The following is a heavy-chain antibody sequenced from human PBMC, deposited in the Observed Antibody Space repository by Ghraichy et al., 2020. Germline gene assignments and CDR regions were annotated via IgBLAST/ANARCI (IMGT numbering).Heavy chain of an antibody. V-gene: IGHV3-49*03. CDR2: IRSKAFGGTI. CDR1: GFRFGDYV. J-gene: IGHJ6*02. CDR3: TRGEDQNYDFWLYYGMDV. D-gene: IGHD3/OR15-3a*01. Sequence: GGSLRLSCTTSGFRFGDYVMSWFRQAPGKGLEWVSFIRSKAFGGTIEYAASVKGRFSISRDDSKSIAYLQMNSLKTEDTAVYYCTRGEDQNYDFWLYYGMDVWGQGTAVTVSS.